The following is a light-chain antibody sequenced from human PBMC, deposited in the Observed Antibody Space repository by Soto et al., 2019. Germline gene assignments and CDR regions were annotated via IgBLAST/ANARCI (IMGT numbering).Light chain of an antibody. CDR1: SSDVGNYNL. V-gene: IGLV2-23*02. J-gene: IGLJ1*01. Sequence: QSALTQPASVSGSPGQSITISCTGTSSDVGNYNLVTWYQQHPGKAPKLMIYEVSKRPSRVSNRFSGSKSGNTASLTISGLQAEDEADYYCCSYAGSSTCVFGTGTKHRP. CDR2: EVS. CDR3: CSYAGSSTCV.